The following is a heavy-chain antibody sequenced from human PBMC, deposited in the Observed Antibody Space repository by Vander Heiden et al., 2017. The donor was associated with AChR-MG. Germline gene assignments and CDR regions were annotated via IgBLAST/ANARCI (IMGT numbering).Heavy chain of an antibody. CDR1: GFSFSSHG. CDR2: VSDDGSKK. CDR3: AKILTDTRGWENVDF. J-gene: IGHJ4*02. V-gene: IGHV3-30*18. D-gene: IGHD6-19*01. Sequence: QVHLMESGGGVVRHGRSLRLSCAASGFSFSSHGMHWVRQAPGKGLEWVAFVSDDGSKKSYADSVKGRFFISRDNSKNSLYLLVNSLRSEDTAVYYCAKILTDTRGWENVDFWGQGTLVTVSS.